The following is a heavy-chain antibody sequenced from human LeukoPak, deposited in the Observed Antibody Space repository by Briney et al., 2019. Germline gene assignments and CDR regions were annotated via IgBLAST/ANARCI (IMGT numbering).Heavy chain of an antibody. CDR2: IRYDGSNK. V-gene: IGHV3-30*02. J-gene: IGHJ6*03. Sequence: GGSLRLSCAASGFTFSSYGMHWVRQAPGKGLEWVAFIRYDGSNKYYADSVKGRFTISRDNSKNTLYLQMNSLRAEDTAVYYCAKDRHLTELRFLEWSPPRSMDVWGKGTTVTVSS. D-gene: IGHD3-3*01. CDR3: AKDRHLTELRFLEWSPPRSMDV. CDR1: GFTFSSYG.